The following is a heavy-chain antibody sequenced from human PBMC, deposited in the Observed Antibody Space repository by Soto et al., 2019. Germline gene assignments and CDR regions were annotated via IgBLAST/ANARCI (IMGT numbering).Heavy chain of an antibody. J-gene: IGHJ4*02. CDR1: GFTFSDYS. CDR3: ARDANLVDS. D-gene: IGHD2-15*01. CDR2: ISSTSIYI. V-gene: IGHV3-21*01. Sequence: EVQLVESGGGLVQPGGSLRLSCAASGFTFSDYSMTWVRQAPGKGLEWVSSISSTSIYIFYADSVKGRFTISRDNAKNSLYLQMNSLRAEDTAVYYCARDANLVDSWGQGTLVIVSS.